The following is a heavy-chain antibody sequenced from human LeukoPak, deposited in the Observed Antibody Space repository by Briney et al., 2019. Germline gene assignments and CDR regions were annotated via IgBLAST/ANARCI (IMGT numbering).Heavy chain of an antibody. D-gene: IGHD2-15*01. J-gene: IGHJ4*02. V-gene: IGHV4-59*08. CDR2: IYYSGST. Sequence: SEALSLTCTVSGGSISSYYWSWIRQPPGKGPEWIGYIYYSGSTNYNPSLKSRVTISVDTSKNQFSLKLSSVTAADTAVYYCARQSVGFPIDYWGQGTLVTVSS. CDR1: GGSISSYY. CDR3: ARQSVGFPIDY.